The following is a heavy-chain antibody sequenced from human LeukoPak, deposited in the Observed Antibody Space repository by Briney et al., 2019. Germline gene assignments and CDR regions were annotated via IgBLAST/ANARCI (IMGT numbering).Heavy chain of an antibody. CDR2: INPNTGGT. CDR3: ARDRPTYSSEFDS. J-gene: IGHJ5*01. Sequence: GASVKVSFKASGYTFTSYYIHWVRQAPGQGLEWMGWINPNTGGTNCAQNFQDRVTMTRDTSINTAYMELSRLRSDDTATYYCARDRPTYSSEFDSWGQGTLVTVSS. D-gene: IGHD6-19*01. V-gene: IGHV1-2*02. CDR1: GYTFTSYY.